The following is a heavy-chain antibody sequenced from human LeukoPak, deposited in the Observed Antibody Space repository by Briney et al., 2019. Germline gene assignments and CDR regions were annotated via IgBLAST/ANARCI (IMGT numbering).Heavy chain of an antibody. Sequence: PSETLSLTCAVYGGSFSGYYWSWIRQPPGKGLEWIGGINHSGSTNYNPSLKSRVTISVDTSKNQFSLKLSSVTAADKAVYYCARSCRILDIVATIRARLGGNGFDIWGQGTMVTVSS. CDR3: ARSCRILDIVATIRARLGGNGFDI. CDR2: INHSGST. D-gene: IGHD5-12*01. V-gene: IGHV4-34*01. CDR1: GGSFSGYY. J-gene: IGHJ3*02.